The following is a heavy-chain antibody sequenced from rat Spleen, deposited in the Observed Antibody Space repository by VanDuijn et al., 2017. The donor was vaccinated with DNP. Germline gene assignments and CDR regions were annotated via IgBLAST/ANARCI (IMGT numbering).Heavy chain of an antibody. CDR2: INGAGST. V-gene: IGHV3-3*01. CDR3: ARWRVYYGLDD. Sequence: EVLLQESGPGLVKPSQSLSLTCSVTFYSITSSNNWNWLRKFPENKLEWMGHINGAGSTNYNPSLKSRISITRDTSKNQFFLQVNSVTTEDTATYYCARWRVYYGLDDWGQGVMVTVSS. D-gene: IGHD1-6*01. CDR1: FYSITSSNN. J-gene: IGHJ2*01.